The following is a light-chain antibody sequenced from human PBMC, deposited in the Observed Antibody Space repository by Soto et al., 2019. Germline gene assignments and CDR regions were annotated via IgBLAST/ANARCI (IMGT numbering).Light chain of an antibody. Sequence: DIQMTQSPSSLSASIGDRVTITCQASQDISHFLNRFQQKPGKAPKLLIYDASNLETGVPSRFSGSGSGTDFTFTISSLQPEDVATYYCQHFDNLPFTFGPGTKVDIK. J-gene: IGKJ3*01. CDR3: QHFDNLPFT. CDR2: DAS. CDR1: QDISHF. V-gene: IGKV1-33*01.